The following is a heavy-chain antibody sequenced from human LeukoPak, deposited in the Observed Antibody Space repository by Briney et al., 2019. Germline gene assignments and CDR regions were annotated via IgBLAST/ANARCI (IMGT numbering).Heavy chain of an antibody. CDR2: ISYDGSNK. D-gene: IGHD5-24*01. V-gene: IGHV3-30*18. CDR3: AKDSQGSRDGYKIY. J-gene: IGHJ4*02. CDR1: GFTFSSYG. Sequence: GGSLRLSCAASGFTFSSYGMHWVRQAPGKGLEWVAVISYDGSNKYYADSVKGRFTISRDNSKNTLYLQMNSLRAEDTAVYYCAKDSQGSRDGYKIYWGQGTLVTVSS.